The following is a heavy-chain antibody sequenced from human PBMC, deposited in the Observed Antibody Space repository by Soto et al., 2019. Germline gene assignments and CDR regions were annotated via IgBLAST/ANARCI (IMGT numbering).Heavy chain of an antibody. CDR3: XXXXXXXXGRSFRDLDY. CDR2: ISAYNGNT. D-gene: IGHD1-26*01. J-gene: IGHJ4*02. Sequence: QVQLVQSGAEVKKPGASVKVSCKASGYTFTSYGISWVRQAPGQGLEWMGWISAYNGNTNYAQKLQGRVTMTTDTSTXXXYXXXXXXXXXXXXXXXXXXXXXXXXGRSFRDLDYWGQGTLVTVSS. V-gene: IGHV1-18*01. CDR1: GYTFTSYG.